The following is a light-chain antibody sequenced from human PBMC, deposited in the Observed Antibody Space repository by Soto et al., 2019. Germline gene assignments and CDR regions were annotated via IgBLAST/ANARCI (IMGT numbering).Light chain of an antibody. CDR3: QQSKSAPIT. J-gene: IGKJ4*01. Sequence: QMTQSPSSLFASVGDRVTITCRASQSISSHLNWYQQKVGKTPRLLIYAASTLQSEVPPRFSGSGSGTEFTLTISGLQREDFATDYCQQSKSAPITFGGGTKIQI. V-gene: IGKV1-39*01. CDR1: QSISSH. CDR2: AAS.